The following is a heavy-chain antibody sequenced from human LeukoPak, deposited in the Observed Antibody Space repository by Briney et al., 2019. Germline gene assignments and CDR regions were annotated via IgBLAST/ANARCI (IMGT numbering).Heavy chain of an antibody. Sequence: GGSLRLSCAASVFTFSSYGMSWVRQGPGKGLEWASAISSRGGSTYYADSVKGRFTISRDNSKNTLYLQMNSLRAEDTAVYYCAKRSDYGGNWNYFDYWGQGTPVTVSS. CDR1: VFTFSSYG. V-gene: IGHV3-23*01. D-gene: IGHD4-23*01. J-gene: IGHJ4*02. CDR2: ISSRGGST. CDR3: AKRSDYGGNWNYFDY.